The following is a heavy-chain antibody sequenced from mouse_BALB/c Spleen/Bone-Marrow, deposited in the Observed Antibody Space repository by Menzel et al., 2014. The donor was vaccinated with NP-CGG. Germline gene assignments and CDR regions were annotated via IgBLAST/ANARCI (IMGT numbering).Heavy chain of an antibody. CDR2: IDTSDSYT. D-gene: IGHD2-4*01. J-gene: IGHJ4*01. CDR1: GYTFTDNW. V-gene: IGHV1-69*01. Sequence: QVQPQQSGAELGMPGASVKMSCKASGYTFTDNWIYWVKQRPGQGLEWIGAIDTSDSYTNYNQKFMGKASLTVDASSSTAYVQVSSLTSDDSAVYYCARGGHDFSLDYWGQGTSVTVSS. CDR3: ARGGHDFSLDY.